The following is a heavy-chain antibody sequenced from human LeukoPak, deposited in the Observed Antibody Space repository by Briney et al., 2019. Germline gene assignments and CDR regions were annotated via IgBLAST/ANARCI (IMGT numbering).Heavy chain of an antibody. Sequence: SETLSLTCTVSGGSISSYYWSWIRQPAGKGLEWIGRIYTSGSTNYNPSLKSRVTMSVDTSKNQFSLKLSSVTAADTAVYYCARGVVPAAMRQDAFDIWGQGTMVTVSS. CDR3: ARGVVPAAMRQDAFDI. CDR1: GGSISSYY. J-gene: IGHJ3*02. V-gene: IGHV4-4*07. CDR2: IYTSGST. D-gene: IGHD2-2*01.